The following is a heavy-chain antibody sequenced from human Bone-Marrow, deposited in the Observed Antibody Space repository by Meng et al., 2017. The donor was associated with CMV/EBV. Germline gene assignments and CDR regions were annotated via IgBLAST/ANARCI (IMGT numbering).Heavy chain of an antibody. D-gene: IGHD3-16*01. CDR3: AKDHLLFGGPNAYFDD. J-gene: IGHJ4*02. Sequence: GESLKISCAASGFTFETYGMHWVRQAPGKRLEWVAFIRHDGSTKFYGDSVRGRFTISRDNSKNTLYLQMDSLRAEETAMYYCAKDHLLFGGPNAYFDDWGQGPLVTFYS. CDR2: IRHDGSTK. V-gene: IGHV3-30*02. CDR1: GFTFETYG.